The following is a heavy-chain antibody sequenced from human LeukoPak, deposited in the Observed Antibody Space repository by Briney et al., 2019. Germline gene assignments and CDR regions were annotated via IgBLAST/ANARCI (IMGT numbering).Heavy chain of an antibody. J-gene: IGHJ4*02. CDR1: GGSFSGYY. CDR3: ARWEGGSYYDFDY. V-gene: IGHV4-34*01. CDR2: INHSGST. D-gene: IGHD1-26*01. Sequence: SDTLSLTCAVYGGSFSGYYLSWIRQPPGKGLEWMGEINHSGSTNYNHSLKSRVTISVDTSKNQFSLKLSSVTAADTAVYYCARWEGGSYYDFDYWGQGTLVTVSS.